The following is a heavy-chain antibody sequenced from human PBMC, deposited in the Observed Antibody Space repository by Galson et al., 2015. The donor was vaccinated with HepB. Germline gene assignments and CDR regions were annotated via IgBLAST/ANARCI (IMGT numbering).Heavy chain of an antibody. CDR2: ISSSSSYT. CDR3: ARDNPTTNAFDI. CDR1: GFTFSSYS. D-gene: IGHD4-17*01. Sequence: SLRLSCAASGFTFSSYSMNWVRQAPGKGLEWVSYISSSSSYTNYADSVKGRFTISRDNAKNSLYLQMNSLRAEDTAVYYCARDNPTTNAFDIWGQGTMVTVSS. V-gene: IGHV3-21*05. J-gene: IGHJ3*02.